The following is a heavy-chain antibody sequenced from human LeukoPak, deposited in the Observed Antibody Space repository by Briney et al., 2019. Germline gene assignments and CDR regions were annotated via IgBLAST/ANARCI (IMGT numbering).Heavy chain of an antibody. CDR3: AKDLYGDYDFDC. J-gene: IGHJ4*02. V-gene: IGHV3-23*01. CDR2: ITSSGST. D-gene: IGHD4-17*01. Sequence: PGASLRLSCAASGFTFNNYAMNWVRQAPGKGLEWVSVITSSGSTYYADSVRGRFTISRDNSKNTLYLQMNSLRAEATAIYYCAKDLYGDYDFDCWGRGTLVTVSS. CDR1: GFTFNNYA.